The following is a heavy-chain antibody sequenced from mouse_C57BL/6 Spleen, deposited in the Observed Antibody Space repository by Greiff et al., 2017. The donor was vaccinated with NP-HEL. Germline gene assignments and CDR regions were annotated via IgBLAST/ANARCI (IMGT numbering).Heavy chain of an antibody. CDR3: ARWGGEAWFAY. J-gene: IGHJ3*01. V-gene: IGHV1-81*01. CDR1: GYTFTSYG. CDR2: IYPRSGNT. Sequence: VKLQESGAELARPGASVKLSCKASGYTFTSYGISWVKQRTGQGLEWIGEIYPRSGNTYYNEKFKGKATLTADKSSSTAYMELRSLTSEDSAVYFCARWGGEAWFAYWGQGTLVTVSA.